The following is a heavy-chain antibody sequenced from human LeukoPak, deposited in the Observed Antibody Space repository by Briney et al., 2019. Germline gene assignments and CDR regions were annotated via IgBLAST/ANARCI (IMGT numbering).Heavy chain of an antibody. D-gene: IGHD4-11*01. J-gene: IGHJ6*03. CDR1: GFTVSSNY. CDR3: ARGWSDYSYYYYMDV. V-gene: IGHV3-53*01. Sequence: GGSLRLSCAASGFTVSSNYMSWVRQAPGKGLEWVSVIYSGGSTYYADSVKGRFTISRDNSKNTLYLQMNSLRAEDTAVYYCARGWSDYSYYYYMDVWGKGTTVTVSS. CDR2: IYSGGST.